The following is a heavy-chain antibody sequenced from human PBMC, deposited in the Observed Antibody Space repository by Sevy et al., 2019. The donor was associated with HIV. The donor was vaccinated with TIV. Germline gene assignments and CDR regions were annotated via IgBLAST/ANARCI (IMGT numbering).Heavy chain of an antibody. D-gene: IGHD3-16*01. V-gene: IGHV3-30-3*01. CDR2: ISYDGPNQ. CDR3: AGEGGPRQIDV. CDR1: GFPFSRHA. Sequence: GGSLRLSCGVSGFPFSRHAMHWVRQAPGKGLEWVAVISYDGPNQDYADSVKGRFTISRDNPMNTLHLQMNSLRVEDTALYFCAGEGGPRQIDVWGQGTTVTVSS. J-gene: IGHJ6*02.